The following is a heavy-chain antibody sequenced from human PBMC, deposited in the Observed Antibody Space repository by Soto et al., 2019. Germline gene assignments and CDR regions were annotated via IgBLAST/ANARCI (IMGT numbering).Heavy chain of an antibody. Sequence: PGGSLRLSCEASGFTFSDYWIHWVRQAPGRGLVWVSRVQGNGSGTNYAASVEGRFTISRDNSKNTVYLQMNGLRSDDTALYSCALPYAGDPAGFDYWGQGTLVTVSS. CDR1: GFTFSDYW. V-gene: IGHV3-74*01. D-gene: IGHD2-21*02. J-gene: IGHJ4*02. CDR2: VQGNGSGT. CDR3: ALPYAGDPAGFDY.